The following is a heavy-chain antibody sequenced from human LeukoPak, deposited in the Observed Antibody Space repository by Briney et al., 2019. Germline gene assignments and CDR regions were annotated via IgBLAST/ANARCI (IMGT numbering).Heavy chain of an antibody. CDR1: RGSISSYY. V-gene: IGHV4-59*01. CDR2: IYYSGST. Sequence: SETLSLTCAVSRGSISSYYWSWIRQPPGKGLEWIGYIYYSGSTNYNPSLKSRITISVDTSRNQFSLSLSSVTAADTAVYYCARGTVQMGMGERYFDNWGQGTLVTVSP. CDR3: ARGTVQMGMGERYFDN. J-gene: IGHJ4*02. D-gene: IGHD1-1*01.